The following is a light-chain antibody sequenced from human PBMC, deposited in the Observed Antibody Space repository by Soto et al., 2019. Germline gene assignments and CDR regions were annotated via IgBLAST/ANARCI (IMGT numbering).Light chain of an antibody. Sequence: QSALTQSPSASGSPGQSVTISCTGSSSDVGGHNYVSWYQHHPGKAPKLIIYEVSKRPSGVPDRFSGSKSGNTASLTVSGLQAEDEAVYYCSSTAGNNNLVFGGATKVTVL. J-gene: IGLJ3*02. V-gene: IGLV2-8*01. CDR3: SSTAGNNNLV. CDR1: SSDVGGHNY. CDR2: EVS.